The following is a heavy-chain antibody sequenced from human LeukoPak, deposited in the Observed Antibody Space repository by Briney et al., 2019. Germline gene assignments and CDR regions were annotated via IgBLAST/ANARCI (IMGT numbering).Heavy chain of an antibody. J-gene: IGHJ6*02. V-gene: IGHV1-8*01. CDR1: GYTFTSYD. CDR3: ARGPQLRYFDWFAYYGMDV. D-gene: IGHD3-9*01. Sequence: ASVKVSCKASGYTFTSYDINWVRQATGQGLEWMGWMNPNSGNTGYAQKFQGRVTMTRNTSISTAYMELSSLRSEDTAVYYCARGPQLRYFDWFAYYGMDVWGQGTTVTVPS. CDR2: MNPNSGNT.